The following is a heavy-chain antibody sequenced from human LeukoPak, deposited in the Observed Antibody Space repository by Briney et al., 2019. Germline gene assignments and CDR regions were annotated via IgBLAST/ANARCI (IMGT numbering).Heavy chain of an antibody. CDR3: AKDLGDSGPTPDSDY. J-gene: IGHJ4*02. D-gene: IGHD1-26*01. CDR2: ISYDGSNK. Sequence: GGSLRLSCAASGFTFSSYGMHWVRQAPGKGLEWVAVISYDGSNKYYADSVEGRFTISRGNSKNTLYLQMNSLRAEDTSVYYCAKDLGDSGPTPDSDYWGQGTLVTVSS. CDR1: GFTFSSYG. V-gene: IGHV3-30*19.